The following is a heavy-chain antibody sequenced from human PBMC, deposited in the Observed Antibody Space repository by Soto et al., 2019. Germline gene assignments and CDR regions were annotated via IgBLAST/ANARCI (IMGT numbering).Heavy chain of an antibody. Sequence: QVQLQESGPGLVKPSQTLSLTCTVSGGSISSGDYYWSWIRQPPGKGLEWIGYIYYSGSTYYNPSLKSXXTXSXGTSKNRFSLKLSSVTAADTAVYYCARDSRYSGYDGWGQGTTVTVSS. D-gene: IGHD5-12*01. V-gene: IGHV4-30-4*01. CDR1: GGSISSGDYY. CDR3: ARDSRYSGYDG. CDR2: IYYSGST. J-gene: IGHJ6*02.